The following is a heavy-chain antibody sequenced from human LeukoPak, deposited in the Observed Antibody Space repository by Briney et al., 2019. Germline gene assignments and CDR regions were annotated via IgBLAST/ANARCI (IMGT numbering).Heavy chain of an antibody. CDR1: GFTFSSHW. D-gene: IGHD2-8*01. CDR2: IKQDGSDK. J-gene: IGHJ4*02. CDR3: VRGGTNFAS. Sequence: GGSLRLSCAASGFTFSSHWMSWVRQAPGKGLEWVANIKQDGSDKYYVDSVKGRFTISRDNAKNSLYLQMNGLRADDTALYYCVRGGTNFASWGQGTLVTVSS. V-gene: IGHV3-7*01.